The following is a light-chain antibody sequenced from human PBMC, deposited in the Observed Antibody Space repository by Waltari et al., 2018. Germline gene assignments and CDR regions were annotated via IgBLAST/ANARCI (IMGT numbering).Light chain of an antibody. J-gene: IGLJ1*01. CDR2: EVS. V-gene: IGLV2-14*01. CDR3: SSYTSSTTLLYV. Sequence: QSALTQPASVSGSPGQSITISCTVPRSDVGAYNPLSWYQQHPGKAPQLMIYEVSNRPSGISNRFSGSKSGYTASLTISGLQAEDEAEYYCSSYTSSTTLLYVFGTGTKVTVL. CDR1: RSDVGAYNP.